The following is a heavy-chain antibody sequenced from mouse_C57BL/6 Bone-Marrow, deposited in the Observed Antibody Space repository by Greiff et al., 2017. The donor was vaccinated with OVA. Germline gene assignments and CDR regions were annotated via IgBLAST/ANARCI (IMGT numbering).Heavy chain of an antibody. CDR3: ARLYDGYPWFAY. CDR1: GYTFTSYW. D-gene: IGHD2-3*01. J-gene: IGHJ3*01. Sequence: VQLQQPGAELVRPGSSVKLSCKASGYTFTSYWMHWVKQRPIQGLEWIGNIDPSDSETHYNQKFKDKATLTVDKSSSTAYMQLSSLTSEDSAVYYCARLYDGYPWFAYWGQGTLVTVSA. V-gene: IGHV1-52*01. CDR2: IDPSDSET.